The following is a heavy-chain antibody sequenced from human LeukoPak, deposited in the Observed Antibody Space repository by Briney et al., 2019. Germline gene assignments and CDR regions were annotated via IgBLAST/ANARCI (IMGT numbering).Heavy chain of an antibody. Sequence: ASVKVSCRPSGYSLSTYGISWVRQAHGQGLEWMGWVSTYSGNTIYAEKFQGRVTMTTDTSTTTAYVELRSLRFDDTAVYYCARDVNWAFDYWGQGSLVTVSS. CDR1: GYSLSTYG. D-gene: IGHD3-16*01. V-gene: IGHV1-18*01. CDR3: ARDVNWAFDY. J-gene: IGHJ4*02. CDR2: VSTYSGNT.